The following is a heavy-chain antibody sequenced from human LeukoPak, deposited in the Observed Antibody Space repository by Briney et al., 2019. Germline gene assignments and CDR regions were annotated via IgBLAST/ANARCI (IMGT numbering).Heavy chain of an antibody. CDR1: GFTFNNYD. CDR2: ISGSGGST. D-gene: IGHD3-22*01. V-gene: IGHV3-23*01. CDR3: AKDEDSSGYFLL. J-gene: IGHJ4*02. Sequence: GGSLRLSCAASGFTFNNYDMNWVRQAPGKGLDWVSGISGSGGSTYYADSVKGRFTISRDNSKNTLYPQMNSLRAEDTAVYYCAKDEDSSGYFLLWGQGTLVTVSS.